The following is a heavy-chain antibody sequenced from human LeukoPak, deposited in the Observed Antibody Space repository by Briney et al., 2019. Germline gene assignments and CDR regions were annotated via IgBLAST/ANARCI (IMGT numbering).Heavy chain of an antibody. V-gene: IGHV3-74*01. D-gene: IGHD2-15*01. Sequence: GGSLRLSCAASGFTFSSYWMHWVRQAPGKGLVWVSRIKSDGGTTTYADSVKGRFTISRDNAKNTLYLQMNSLRAEDTAVYYCARVEDTHFDYWGQGTLVTVSS. CDR1: GFTFSSYW. CDR2: IKSDGGTT. CDR3: ARVEDTHFDY. J-gene: IGHJ4*02.